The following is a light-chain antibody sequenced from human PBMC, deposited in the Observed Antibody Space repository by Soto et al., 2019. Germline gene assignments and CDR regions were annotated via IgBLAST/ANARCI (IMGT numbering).Light chain of an antibody. Sequence: EIVLTQSPATLSSFPGDRVTLSCRASQAVNTRLAWYQHRPGLAPRLLIYGASIRDTGIPDRFSGSGSGTDFTLTISRLESEDFAVYYCQQYGDAPITFGQGTRLEIK. J-gene: IGKJ5*01. CDR2: GAS. CDR1: QAVNTR. V-gene: IGKV3-20*01. CDR3: QQYGDAPIT.